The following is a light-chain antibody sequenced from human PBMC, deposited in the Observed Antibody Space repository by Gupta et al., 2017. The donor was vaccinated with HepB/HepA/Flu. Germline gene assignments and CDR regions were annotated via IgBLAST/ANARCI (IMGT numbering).Light chain of an antibody. CDR2: GNS. Sequence: VTITFTGTSSNSGVGYGVHWYQHLPGSAPELLIYGNSNRTSGFPVRFSGSKSDTSATLSITGLQAEDEADYYCQSNYNSRSGRVFGGGTKLTVL. CDR3: QSNYNSRSGRV. V-gene: IGLV1-40*01. CDR1: SSNSGVGYG. J-gene: IGLJ3*02.